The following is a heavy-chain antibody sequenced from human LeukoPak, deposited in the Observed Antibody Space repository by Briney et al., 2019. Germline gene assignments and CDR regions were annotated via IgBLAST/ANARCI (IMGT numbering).Heavy chain of an antibody. CDR2: ISAYNGNT. J-gene: IGHJ6*02. Sequence: ASVKVSCKASGYTFTSYGISWVRQAPGHGLEWMGWISAYNGNTNYAQKLQGRVTMTTDTSTSTAYMELRSLRSDDTAVYYCARERESVHDYGVYYYGMDVWGQGTTVTVSS. V-gene: IGHV1-18*01. CDR1: GYTFTSYG. D-gene: IGHD4-17*01. CDR3: ARERESVHDYGVYYYGMDV.